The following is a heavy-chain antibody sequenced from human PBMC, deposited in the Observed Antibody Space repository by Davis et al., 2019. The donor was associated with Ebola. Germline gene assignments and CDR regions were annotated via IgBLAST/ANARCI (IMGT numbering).Heavy chain of an antibody. CDR3: AKDWSSSWPQQNYYYYYGMDV. CDR1: GFTFSSYA. D-gene: IGHD6-13*01. V-gene: IGHV3-23*01. J-gene: IGHJ6*02. Sequence: GESLKISCAASGFTFSSYAMSWVRQAPGKGLEWVSAISGSGGSTYYADSVKGRFTISRDNSKNTLYLQMNSLRAEDTAVYYCAKDWSSSWPQQNYYYYYGMDVWGQGTTVTVSS. CDR2: ISGSGGST.